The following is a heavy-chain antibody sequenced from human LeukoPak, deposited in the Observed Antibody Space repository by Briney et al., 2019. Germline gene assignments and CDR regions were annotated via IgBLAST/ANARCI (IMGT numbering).Heavy chain of an antibody. CDR1: GGSISSSSYY. CDR2: IYYSGST. Sequence: SETLSLTCTVSGGSISSSSYYWGWIRQPPGKGLEWIGSIYYSGSTYYNPSLRSRVTISVDTSKNQFSLKLSSVTAADTAVYYCARGTLTTVTHAEAFDIWGQGTMVTVSS. CDR3: ARGTLTTVTHAEAFDI. D-gene: IGHD4-17*01. V-gene: IGHV4-39*01. J-gene: IGHJ3*02.